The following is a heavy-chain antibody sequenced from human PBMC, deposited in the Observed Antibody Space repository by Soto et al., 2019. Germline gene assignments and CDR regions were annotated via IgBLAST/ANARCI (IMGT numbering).Heavy chain of an antibody. J-gene: IGHJ3*02. CDR2: ISAYNGNL. Sequence: ASVKVSCKASGYTFINYGISWVRQAPGQGLEWMGWISAYNGNLNYAQKIQGRVTMTTDASTTTAYMELRSLRSDDTAVYYCARDGISGAEPFEIWSQGTMVTVSS. CDR1: GYTFINYG. D-gene: IGHD1-20*01. CDR3: ARDGISGAEPFEI. V-gene: IGHV1-18*01.